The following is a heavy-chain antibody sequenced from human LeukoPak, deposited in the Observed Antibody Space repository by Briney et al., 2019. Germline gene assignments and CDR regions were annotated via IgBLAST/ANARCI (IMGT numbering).Heavy chain of an antibody. CDR2: INHSGST. CDR3: ARRAVVASNWFDP. Sequence: PSETLSLTCTVSGGSISSSSYNWGWIRQPPGKGLEWIGEINHSGSTNYNPSLKSRVTISVDTSKNQFSLKLSSVTAADTAVYYCARRAVVASNWFDPWGQGTLVTVSS. D-gene: IGHD2-2*01. V-gene: IGHV4-39*07. CDR1: GGSISSSSYN. J-gene: IGHJ5*02.